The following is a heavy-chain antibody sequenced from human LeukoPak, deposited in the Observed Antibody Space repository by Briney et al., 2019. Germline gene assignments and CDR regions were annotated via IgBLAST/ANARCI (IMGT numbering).Heavy chain of an antibody. V-gene: IGHV3-66*01. CDR3: AREIPSYYDSSGYFDY. Sequence: GGSLRLSCAASEFSVGSNYMTWVRQAPGKGLEWVSLIYSGGSTYYADSVKGRFTISRDNSKNTLYLQMNSLRAEDTAVYYCAREIPSYYDSSGYFDYWGQGTLVTVSS. CDR2: IYSGGST. CDR1: EFSVGSNY. D-gene: IGHD3-22*01. J-gene: IGHJ4*02.